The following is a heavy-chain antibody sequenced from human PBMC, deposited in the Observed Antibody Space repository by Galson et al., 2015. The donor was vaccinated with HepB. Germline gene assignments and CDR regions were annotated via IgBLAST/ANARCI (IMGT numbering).Heavy chain of an antibody. CDR1: GGTFSNQA. D-gene: IGHD1-1*01. Sequence: SVKVSCKASGGTFSNQAISWVRQAPGQGLDWMGGIFPMFGTVNLAQKFQGRVTITADKSTSTAYMELSRLRPEDTAVYYCAKGTTNIDYWGQGALVTVAS. J-gene: IGHJ4*02. CDR3: AKGTTNIDY. V-gene: IGHV1-69*06. CDR2: IFPMFGTV.